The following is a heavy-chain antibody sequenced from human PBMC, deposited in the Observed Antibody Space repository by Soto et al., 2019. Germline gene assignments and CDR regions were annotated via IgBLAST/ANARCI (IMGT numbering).Heavy chain of an antibody. Sequence: GGSLRLSCAASGFTFSSYGMHWVRQAPGKGLEWVAVIWYDGSNKYYADSVKGRFTISRDNSKNTLYLQMNSLRAEDTAVYYCARSSARSGEGRRIGSYLVYYYGMDVWGQGTTVTVSS. D-gene: IGHD1-26*01. CDR1: GFTFSSYG. J-gene: IGHJ6*02. CDR2: IWYDGSNK. CDR3: ARSSARSGEGRRIGSYLVYYYGMDV. V-gene: IGHV3-33*01.